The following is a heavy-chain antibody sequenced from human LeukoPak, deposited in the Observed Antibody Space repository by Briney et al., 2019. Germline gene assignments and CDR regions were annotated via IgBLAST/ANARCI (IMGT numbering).Heavy chain of an antibody. J-gene: IGHJ4*02. Sequence: GGSLRLSCAASGFTFSSYAMHWVRQAPGKGLEWVAVISYDGSNKYYADSVKGRFTISRDNSKNTLYLQMNSLRAEDTAVYYCARDGYRIPHYGSGSYYPSYFDYWGQGTLVTVSS. CDR3: ARDGYRIPHYGSGSYYPSYFDY. V-gene: IGHV3-30-3*01. D-gene: IGHD3-10*01. CDR1: GFTFSSYA. CDR2: ISYDGSNK.